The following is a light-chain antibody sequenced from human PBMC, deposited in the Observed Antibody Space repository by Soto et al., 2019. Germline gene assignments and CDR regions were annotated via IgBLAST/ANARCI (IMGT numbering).Light chain of an antibody. Sequence: VLKQSPGTLSLYQGERATLSCRASQSVTSSYLAWYQQKPGQAPRLLIYGASSRATDIPDRFSGSGSGTDFTLTISRLEPEDFAVYYCQQYGSSVWTFGQRT. J-gene: IGKJ1*01. V-gene: IGKV3-20*01. CDR3: QQYGSSVWT. CDR2: GAS. CDR1: QSVTSSY.